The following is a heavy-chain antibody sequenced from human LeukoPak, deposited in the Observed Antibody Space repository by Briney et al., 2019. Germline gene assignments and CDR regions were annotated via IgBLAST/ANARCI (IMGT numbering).Heavy chain of an antibody. Sequence: SETLSLTCTVSGGSVSSGSYYWTWIRQPPGKGLEWIGHHYYSGSTNYNPSLKSRVTISKDTSNNQFSLKVTSVTAADTAVYYCARDVVSATYFQLWGQGALVTVSS. CDR1: GGSVSSGSYY. CDR2: HYYSGST. J-gene: IGHJ1*01. D-gene: IGHD2-21*01. V-gene: IGHV4-61*01. CDR3: ARDVVSATYFQL.